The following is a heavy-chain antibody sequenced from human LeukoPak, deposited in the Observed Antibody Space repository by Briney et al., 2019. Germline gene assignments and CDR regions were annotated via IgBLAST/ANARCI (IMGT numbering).Heavy chain of an antibody. CDR1: GGSISSYY. CDR3: ARGGPPGYYYDYYMDV. J-gene: IGHJ6*03. CDR2: IYYSGRT. Sequence: SETLSLTCSVSGGSISSYYWSWIRQPPGKGLEWIGYIYYSGRTNYNPSLKSRVTISVDTSKNQFSLKMSSVTAADTAVYFCARGGPPGYYYDYYMDVWGKGTTVTISS. V-gene: IGHV4-59*01.